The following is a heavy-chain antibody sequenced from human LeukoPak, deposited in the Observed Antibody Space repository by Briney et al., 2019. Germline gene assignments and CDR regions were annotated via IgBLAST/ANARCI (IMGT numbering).Heavy chain of an antibody. CDR3: ARGSPTYYDFWSGYSGGDAFDI. J-gene: IGHJ3*02. CDR2: IYYSGST. V-gene: IGHV4-39*07. D-gene: IGHD3-3*01. CDR1: GGSISSSSYY. Sequence: SETLSLTCTVSGGSISSSSYYWGWTRQPPGKGLEWIGSIYYSGSTYYNPSLKSRVTISVDTSKNQFSLKLSSVTAADTAVYYCARGSPTYYDFWSGYSGGDAFDIWGQGTMVTVSS.